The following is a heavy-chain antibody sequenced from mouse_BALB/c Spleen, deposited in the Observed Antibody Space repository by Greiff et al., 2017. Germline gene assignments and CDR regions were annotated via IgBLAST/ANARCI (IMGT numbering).Heavy chain of an antibody. D-gene: IGHD1-1*01. CDR1: GFSLTSYG. V-gene: IGHV2-9*02. CDR3: AIDRDDYYGSRENSYAMDY. CDR2: IWAGGST. Sequence: VKVVESGPGLVAPSQSLSITCTVSGFSLTSYGVHWVRQPPGTGLEWLGVIWAGGSTNYNSALMTRLSISKDNSKSQVFLKMNSLQTDDTAMYYCAIDRDDYYGSRENSYAMDYWGQGTSVTVSS. J-gene: IGHJ4*01.